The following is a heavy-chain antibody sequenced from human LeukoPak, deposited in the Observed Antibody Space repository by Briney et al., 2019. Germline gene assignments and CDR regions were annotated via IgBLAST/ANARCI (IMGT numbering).Heavy chain of an antibody. CDR1: GYTFTGYY. Sequence: GASVKVSYKASGYTFTGYYMHWVRQAPGQGLEWMGLINPNSGGTNYAQKFQGRVTMTRDTSISTAYMELSRLRSDDTAVYYCARRTAWWGAYIVVVPAAQNDAFDIWGQGTMVTVSS. J-gene: IGHJ3*02. D-gene: IGHD2-2*01. CDR2: INPNSGGT. V-gene: IGHV1-2*02. CDR3: ARRTAWWGAYIVVVPAAQNDAFDI.